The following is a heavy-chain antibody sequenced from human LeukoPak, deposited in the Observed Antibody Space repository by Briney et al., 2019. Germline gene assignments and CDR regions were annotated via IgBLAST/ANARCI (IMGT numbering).Heavy chain of an antibody. D-gene: IGHD2/OR15-2a*01. J-gene: IGHJ4*02. CDR2: IYYSGST. V-gene: IGHV4-59*01. CDR1: GGSISSYY. CDR3: VRDRELGY. Sequence: SETLSLTCTVSGGSISSYYWSWIRQPPGKGLEWIGYIYYSGSTNYNPSLKSRVTISVDTSKNQFALRLTSVTPADTAIYYCVRDRELGYWGQGTLVTVSS.